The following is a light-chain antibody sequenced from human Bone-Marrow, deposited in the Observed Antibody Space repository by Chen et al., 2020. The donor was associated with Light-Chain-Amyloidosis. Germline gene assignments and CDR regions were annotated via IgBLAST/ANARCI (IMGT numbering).Light chain of an antibody. CDR2: DVN. J-gene: IGLJ2*01. CDR3: NSFGSKSLQT. V-gene: IGLV2-14*03. CDR1: SYDIGGHNF. Sequence: QSALTQPASASGSPGQSITISCTGTSYDIGGHNFVSWYQQHPGKAPKLIIYDVNNRPSGVSYRFSGSKSGNTASLTISGLQAEDEADYYCNSFGSKSLQTFGGGTKLTVL.